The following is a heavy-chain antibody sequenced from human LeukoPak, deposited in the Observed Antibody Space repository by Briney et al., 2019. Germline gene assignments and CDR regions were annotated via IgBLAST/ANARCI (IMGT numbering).Heavy chain of an antibody. CDR3: AKYDGVATNLYFDY. Sequence: GGSLRLSCAASGFTFSSSAMSWVRQAPGKGLYSVASISSSTVYTYTHYADSVKGRFTISRDNSKNTLYLQMNSLRAEDTAIYYCAKYDGVATNLYFDYWGQGTLVTVSS. CDR2: ISSSTVYT. V-gene: IGHV3-23*01. CDR1: GFTFSSSA. J-gene: IGHJ4*02. D-gene: IGHD5-12*01.